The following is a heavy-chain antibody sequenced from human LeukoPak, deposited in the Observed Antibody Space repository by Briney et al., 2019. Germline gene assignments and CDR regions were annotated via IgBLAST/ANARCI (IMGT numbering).Heavy chain of an antibody. CDR1: GYTFTGYY. CDR2: INPNSGGT. CDR3: ARVLGVIVLDAFDI. V-gene: IGHV1-2*02. D-gene: IGHD3-16*02. J-gene: IGHJ3*02. Sequence: ASVKVSCKASGYTFTGYYMHWVRQAPGQGLEWMGWINPNSGGTNYAQKFQGRVTMTRDTSISTAYMELSRLRSDDTAVYYCARVLGVIVLDAFDIWGKGTTVTVSS.